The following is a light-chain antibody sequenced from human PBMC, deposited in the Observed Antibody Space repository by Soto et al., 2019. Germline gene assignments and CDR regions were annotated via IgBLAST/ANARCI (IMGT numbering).Light chain of an antibody. J-gene: IGKJ1*01. CDR1: QSISSYY. Sequence: EIVLTQSPGTLSLSPGERATLSCRASQSISSYYLAWYQQKPGQAPRLLIYDASSRATAIPDRFSGSGSGTDFTLTISRLEPEDFAVYYCQHYGSSRTFGQGTKVDI. CDR2: DAS. CDR3: QHYGSSRT. V-gene: IGKV3-20*01.